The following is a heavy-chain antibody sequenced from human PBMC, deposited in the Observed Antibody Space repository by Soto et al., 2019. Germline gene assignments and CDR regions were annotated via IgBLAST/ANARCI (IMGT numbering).Heavy chain of an antibody. J-gene: IGHJ3*01. D-gene: IGHD4-17*01. V-gene: IGHV3-23*01. CDR3: AKVWMHTVTNDALDV. CDR1: GFTFSNYA. CDR2: VSGNGGGT. Sequence: EVQLLESGGGLVQPGGSLRLSCVVSGFTFSNYAMTWVRQTPGKGLEWVSVVSGNGGGTDYAGSVKGRFTTSRDNSKNTLYLEMNSLRAEDTAIYYCAKVWMHTVTNDALDVWGQGAMVTVSS.